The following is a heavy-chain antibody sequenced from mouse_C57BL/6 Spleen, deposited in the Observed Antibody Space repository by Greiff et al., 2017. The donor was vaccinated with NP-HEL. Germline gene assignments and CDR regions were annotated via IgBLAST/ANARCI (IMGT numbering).Heavy chain of an antibody. V-gene: IGHV7-3*01. J-gene: IGHJ2*01. CDR1: GFTFTDYY. CDR3: ARSRGGYYFDY. CDR2: IRNKANGYTT. D-gene: IGHD1-1*02. Sequence: EVQVVESGGGLVQPGGSLSLSCAASGFTFTDYYMSWVRQPPGKALEWLGFIRNKANGYTTEYSASVKGRFTISRDNSQSILYLQMNALRAEDSATYYCARSRGGYYFDYWGQGTTLTVSS.